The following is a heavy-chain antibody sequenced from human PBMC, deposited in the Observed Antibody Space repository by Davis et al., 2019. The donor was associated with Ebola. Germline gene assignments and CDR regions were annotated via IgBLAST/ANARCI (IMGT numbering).Heavy chain of an antibody. Sequence: GESLKISCAASGITFSSYAMHWVRQAPGKGLEYMALISYDGSKKFYADSVKGRFTISRDNAKNTVYLQMNNLRAEDTALYYCARDGTYRMDVWGKGTTVTVSS. J-gene: IGHJ6*04. CDR2: ISYDGSKK. V-gene: IGHV3-30-3*01. CDR3: ARDGTYRMDV. CDR1: GITFSSYA.